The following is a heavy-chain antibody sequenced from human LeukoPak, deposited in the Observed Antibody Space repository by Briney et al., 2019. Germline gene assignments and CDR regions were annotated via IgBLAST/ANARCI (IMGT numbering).Heavy chain of an antibody. V-gene: IGHV1-2*02. D-gene: IGHD1-26*01. CDR3: ARGHALRGFDY. Sequence: ASVKVSFKASGYTFIGYYFHWVRQPPGQGLEWMGWINTNRGDTDYAQTFQDRVTMTRDTSITTAYMELSRLRSDDTAIYYCARGHALRGFDYWGQGTLVTVSS. CDR2: INTNRGDT. CDR1: GYTFIGYY. J-gene: IGHJ4*02.